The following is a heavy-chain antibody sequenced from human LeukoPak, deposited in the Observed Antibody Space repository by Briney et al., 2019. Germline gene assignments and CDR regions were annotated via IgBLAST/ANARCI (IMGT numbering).Heavy chain of an antibody. CDR1: GYTFTSYD. J-gene: IGHJ4*02. CDR3: ARDMYYGSGSFPPDFDY. Sequence: GASVKVSCKASGYTFTSYDINWVRQATGQGLEWMGWMNPNSGNTNYAQKLQGRVTMTTDTSTSTAYMELRSLRSDDTAVYYCARDMYYGSGSFPPDFDYWGQGTLVTVSS. CDR2: MNPNSGNT. V-gene: IGHV1-18*01. D-gene: IGHD3-10*01.